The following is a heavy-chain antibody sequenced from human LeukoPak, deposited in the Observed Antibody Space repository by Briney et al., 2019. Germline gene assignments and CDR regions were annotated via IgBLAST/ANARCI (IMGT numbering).Heavy chain of an antibody. J-gene: IGHJ6*02. CDR3: AREKGYCSSTSCFTWGYYYGMDV. Sequence: GGSLRLSCAASGFTFSNYWMTWVRQAPGKGLEWVANIKQDGSEKYYVDSVKGRFTVSRDNAKNSLYLQMNSLRAEDTAVYYCAREKGYCSSTSCFTWGYYYGMDVWGQGTTVTVS. V-gene: IGHV3-7*01. CDR1: GFTFSNYW. D-gene: IGHD2-2*02. CDR2: IKQDGSEK.